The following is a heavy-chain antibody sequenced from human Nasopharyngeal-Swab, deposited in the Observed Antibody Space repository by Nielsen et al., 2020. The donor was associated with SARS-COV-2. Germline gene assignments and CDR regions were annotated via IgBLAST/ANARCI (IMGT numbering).Heavy chain of an antibody. J-gene: IGHJ4*02. CDR2: IKQDGSEK. CDR3: ARSLGMPDFDC. CDR1: GFTFSSYW. Sequence: GESLKISCAASGFTFSSYWMSWVRQAPGKGLEWVANIKQDGSEKYYVDSVTGRFTISRDNAKNSLYLQMNSLRAEDTALYYCARSLGMPDFDCWGQGTLVTVSS. D-gene: IGHD2-2*01. V-gene: IGHV3-7*01.